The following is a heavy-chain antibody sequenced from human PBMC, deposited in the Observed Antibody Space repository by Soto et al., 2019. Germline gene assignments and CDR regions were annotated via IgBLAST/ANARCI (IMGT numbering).Heavy chain of an antibody. CDR2: VYYSGGA. Sequence: SETLSLTCSVSGGSISGYYWSWIRQPPGKGLEWIGNVYYSGGAKYNPSVKRRVSISVDTSKNQFSLNLSSVTAADTAVYYCTRDGDGRMTTNPYYYYGMDVWGPGITVTVSS. D-gene: IGHD2-21*02. V-gene: IGHV4-59*01. CDR3: TRDGDGRMTTNPYYYYGMDV. J-gene: IGHJ6*02. CDR1: GGSISGYY.